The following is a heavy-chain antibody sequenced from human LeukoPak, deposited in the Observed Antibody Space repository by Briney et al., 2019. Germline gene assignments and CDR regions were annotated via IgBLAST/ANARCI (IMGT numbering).Heavy chain of an antibody. Sequence: GGSLRLSCTASGFTFGDYAMSWVRQAPGKGLEWVGFIRSKAYGGTTAYAASVKGRFTISRDDSKSIAYLQMNSLKTEDTAVYYCTRAPEVYYYDSSGSYCYYYYMDVWGKGTTVTISS. CDR1: GFTFGDYA. D-gene: IGHD3-22*01. CDR3: TRAPEVYYYDSSGSYCYYYYMDV. CDR2: IRSKAYGGTT. J-gene: IGHJ6*03. V-gene: IGHV3-49*04.